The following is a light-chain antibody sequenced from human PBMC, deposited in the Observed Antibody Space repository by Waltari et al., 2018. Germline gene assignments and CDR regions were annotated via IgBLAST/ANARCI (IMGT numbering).Light chain of an antibody. Sequence: QSALTQPRSVSGSPGQSVTISCTGTSSDVGGYNYVSWYQQHPGNAPKFMIYGVNQRPSGVPDRFFGSKSGNTASLTISGLQAEDEADYYCCSYAGSYTFVFGGGTKLTVL. J-gene: IGLJ2*01. CDR2: GVN. CDR1: SSDVGGYNY. CDR3: CSYAGSYTFV. V-gene: IGLV2-11*01.